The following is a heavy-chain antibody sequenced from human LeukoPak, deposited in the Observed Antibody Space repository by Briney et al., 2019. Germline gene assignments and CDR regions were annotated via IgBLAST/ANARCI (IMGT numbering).Heavy chain of an antibody. CDR3: ARCYGSGDVFDI. CDR1: GGSISSGGYY. CDR2: IYYSGST. D-gene: IGHD3-10*01. J-gene: IGHJ3*02. Sequence: SETLSLTCTVSGGSISSGGYYWSWIRQHPGTGLEWIGYIYYSGSTYYNPSLKSRVTISLDTSKNQFSLKLSSVTAADTAVYYCARCYGSGDVFDIWGQGTMVTVSS. V-gene: IGHV4-31*03.